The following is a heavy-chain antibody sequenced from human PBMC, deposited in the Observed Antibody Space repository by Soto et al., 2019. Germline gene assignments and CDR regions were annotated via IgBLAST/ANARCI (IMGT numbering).Heavy chain of an antibody. Sequence: GESLKISCKGSGYSFTSYWIGWVRQMPGKGLEWMGIIYPGDSDTRYSPSFQGQVTISADKSISTAYLQWSSLKASDTAMYYCARRLNMRYYDFWSGSRNWFDPWGQGTLVTVSS. V-gene: IGHV5-51*01. CDR3: ARRLNMRYYDFWSGSRNWFDP. CDR2: IYPGDSDT. CDR1: GYSFTSYW. D-gene: IGHD3-3*01. J-gene: IGHJ5*02.